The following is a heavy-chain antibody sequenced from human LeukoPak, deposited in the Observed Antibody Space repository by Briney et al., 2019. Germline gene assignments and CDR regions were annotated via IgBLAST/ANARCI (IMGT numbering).Heavy chain of an antibody. D-gene: IGHD3-10*01. V-gene: IGHV3-30*03. CDR1: GFTFSRNG. CDR2: ITYDGYYK. CDR3: ARDLSPVVRASPMGY. Sequence: GRSLRLSCATSGFTFSRNGMHWVRQAPGKGLEWVALITYDGYYKYYSDSVKGRFTISSDTSKNTLYLQMNSLRAEDTAVYYCARDLSPVVRASPMGYWGQGTLVTVSS. J-gene: IGHJ4*02.